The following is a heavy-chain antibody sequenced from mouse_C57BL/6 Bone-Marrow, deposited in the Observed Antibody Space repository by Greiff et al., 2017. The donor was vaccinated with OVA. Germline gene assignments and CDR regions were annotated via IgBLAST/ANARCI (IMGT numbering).Heavy chain of an antibody. V-gene: IGHV1-76*01. CDR2: IYPGSGNT. D-gene: IGHD4-1*01. CDR1: GYTFTDHY. J-gene: IGHJ1*03. CDR3: ARSANWDKGYFDV. Sequence: QVQLQQSGAELVRPGASVKLSCKASGYTFTDHYINWVKQRPGQGLEWIARIYPGSGNTYYNEKFKGKATLTAEKSSSTAYMQLSSLTSEDSAVYFCARSANWDKGYFDVWGTGTTVTVSS.